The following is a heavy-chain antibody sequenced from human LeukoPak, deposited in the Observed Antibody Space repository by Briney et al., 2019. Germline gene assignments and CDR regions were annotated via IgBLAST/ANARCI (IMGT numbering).Heavy chain of an antibody. CDR1: GFTFDDYA. CDR2: ISWDGGST. J-gene: IGHJ6*03. CDR3: AKDDVRVTAARTNYYYYYYMDV. D-gene: IGHD6-13*01. V-gene: IGHV3-43D*03. Sequence: GGSLRLSCAASGFTFDDYAMHWVRHAPGKGLEWISLISWDGGSTYYADSVKGRFTISRDNSKNSLYLQMNSLRAEDTALYYCAKDDVRVTAARTNYYYYYYMDVWGKGTTVTVSS.